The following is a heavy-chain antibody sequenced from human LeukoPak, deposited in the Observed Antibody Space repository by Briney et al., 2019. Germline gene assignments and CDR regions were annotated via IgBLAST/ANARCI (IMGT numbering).Heavy chain of an antibody. CDR1: GFTFSSYW. CDR3: ARGYDYVWGSYRPLYPGYFDY. D-gene: IGHD3-16*02. J-gene: IGHJ4*02. CDR2: IKQDGSEK. Sequence: GGSLRLSCAASGFTFSSYWMSWVRQAPGKGLEWVANIKQDGSEKYYVDSVKGRFTISRDNAKNSLYLQMNSLRAEDTAVYYCARGYDYVWGSYRPLYPGYFDYWGQGTLVTVSS. V-gene: IGHV3-7*01.